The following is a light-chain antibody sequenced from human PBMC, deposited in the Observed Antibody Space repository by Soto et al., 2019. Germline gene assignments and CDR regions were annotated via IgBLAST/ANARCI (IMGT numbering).Light chain of an antibody. CDR2: DVT. Sequence: QSALTQPRSVSGSPGQSVTVSCTGTSTDLGAYNYVSWYQQHPGKAPKLMIYDVTKRPSGVPDRFSGSKSGNTASLTISGLQAEDEADYYCCSYSGSYFYVFGTGTKVTVL. CDR1: STDLGAYNY. CDR3: CSYSGSYFYV. V-gene: IGLV2-11*01. J-gene: IGLJ1*01.